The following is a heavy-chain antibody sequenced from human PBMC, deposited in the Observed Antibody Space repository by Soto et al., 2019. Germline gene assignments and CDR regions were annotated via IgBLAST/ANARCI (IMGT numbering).Heavy chain of an antibody. V-gene: IGHV1-46*01. CDR3: ARDAYDYGDFVGIGY. CDR1: GYTFTSYY. J-gene: IGHJ4*02. Sequence: ASVKVSCKASGYTFTSYYMHWVRQAPGQGLEWMGIINPSGGSTSYAQKFQGRVTMTRDTSTSTVYMELSSLRSEDTAVYYCARDAYDYGDFVGIGYWGQGTLVTVSS. D-gene: IGHD4-17*01. CDR2: INPSGGST.